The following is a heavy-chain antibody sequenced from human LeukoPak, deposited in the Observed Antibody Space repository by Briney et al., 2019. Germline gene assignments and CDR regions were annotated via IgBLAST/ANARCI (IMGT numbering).Heavy chain of an antibody. J-gene: IGHJ4*02. D-gene: IGHD3-16*01. V-gene: IGHV4-30-4*08. CDR1: GGSINSGDYY. Sequence: PSQTLPLTCIVSGGSINSGDYYWSWIRQPPGKGLEWIGYIFYSGSTYYNPSLKSRLTISVDTSKNQFSLKLSSVTTADTAVYYCARVSNGGGWGDGFDYWGQGTLVTVSS. CDR3: ARVSNGGGWGDGFDY. CDR2: IFYSGST.